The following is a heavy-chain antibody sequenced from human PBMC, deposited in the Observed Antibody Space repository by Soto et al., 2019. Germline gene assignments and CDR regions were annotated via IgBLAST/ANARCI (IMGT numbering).Heavy chain of an antibody. CDR1: GFTVSSSY. Sequence: EVQVVESGGGLIQPGGSLRLSCAASGFTVSSSYMTWVRQAPGKGLEWVSGIYSGGATHYADSVKGRFTVSRDNSKNLLYLQMNSLRVEDTAVYYCTRDPGHSSGILSFDPWGQGTLVTVSS. V-gene: IGHV3-53*01. CDR2: IYSGGAT. J-gene: IGHJ5*02. CDR3: TRDPGHSSGILSFDP. D-gene: IGHD3-10*01.